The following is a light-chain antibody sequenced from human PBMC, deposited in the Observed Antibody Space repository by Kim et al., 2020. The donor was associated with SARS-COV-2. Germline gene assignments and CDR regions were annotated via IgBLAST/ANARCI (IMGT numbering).Light chain of an antibody. V-gene: IGKV3-15*01. Sequence: SPGESATPSCRASQSVSSNLAWFHQKPGQAPRLLIYGASSRATGIPARFSGSESGTEFTLTITSLQSEDFAVYYCQQYNDWPITFGQGTRLEIK. J-gene: IGKJ5*01. CDR1: QSVSSN. CDR2: GAS. CDR3: QQYNDWPIT.